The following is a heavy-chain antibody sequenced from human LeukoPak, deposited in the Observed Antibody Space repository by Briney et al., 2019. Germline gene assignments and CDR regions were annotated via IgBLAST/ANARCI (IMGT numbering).Heavy chain of an antibody. J-gene: IGHJ4*02. CDR2: IIPISGTT. D-gene: IGHD2-2*01. Sequence: ASVKVSCKASGGTFSRYAISWVRQAPGQGLEWMGGIIPISGTTNYAQKFQGRVTITADESTSTAYMELSSLRSEDTAMYHCVTYCSSANCYIWGYYFDSWGRGTLVTVSS. V-gene: IGHV1-69*13. CDR1: GGTFSRYA. CDR3: VTYCSSANCYIWGYYFDS.